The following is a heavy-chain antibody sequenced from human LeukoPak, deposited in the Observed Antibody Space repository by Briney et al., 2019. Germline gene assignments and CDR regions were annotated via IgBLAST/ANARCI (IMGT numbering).Heavy chain of an antibody. CDR1: GFTFSTNP. Sequence: GGSLRLSCAASGFTFSTNPMSWVRQAPGKGLEWVSAISPDNTYYADSVKGRLTISRDDSKNTVYLQMNSPRAEDTARYYCVKEHVDRAFTRSLEIWGQGTVVTVSS. D-gene: IGHD3-10*01. CDR2: ISPDNT. J-gene: IGHJ3*01. V-gene: IGHV3-23*01. CDR3: VKEHVDRAFTRSLEI.